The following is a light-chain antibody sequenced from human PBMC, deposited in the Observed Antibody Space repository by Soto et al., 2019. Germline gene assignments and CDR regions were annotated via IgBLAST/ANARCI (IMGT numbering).Light chain of an antibody. CDR2: IDD. V-gene: IGLV1-44*01. Sequence: QSVLTQPPSLSGTPGQRVTISCSGSTSNIAGNTVHWYQHLPETAPKLLIYIDDQRPSGVADRFSGSKSGTSASLVISGLQSEDEADYYCATWDVSLNAAVFGGGTQLTVL. J-gene: IGLJ7*01. CDR1: TSNIAGNT. CDR3: ATWDVSLNAAV.